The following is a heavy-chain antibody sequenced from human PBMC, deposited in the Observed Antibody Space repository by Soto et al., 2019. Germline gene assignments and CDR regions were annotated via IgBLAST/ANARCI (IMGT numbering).Heavy chain of an antibody. J-gene: IGHJ4*02. Sequence: EVQLVESGGGLVQPGRSLRLSCAASGFTCDDYAMHWVRQAPGKGLEWVSGISWNSGSIGYADSVKGRFTISRDNAKNSLYLQMNSLRAEDTALYYCAKDGGITMVRGVITKSSGFDYWGQGTLVTVSS. D-gene: IGHD3-10*01. CDR2: ISWNSGSI. V-gene: IGHV3-9*01. CDR3: AKDGGITMVRGVITKSSGFDY. CDR1: GFTCDDYA.